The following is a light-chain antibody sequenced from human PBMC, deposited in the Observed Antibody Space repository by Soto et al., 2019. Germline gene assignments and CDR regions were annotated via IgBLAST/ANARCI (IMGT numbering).Light chain of an antibody. V-gene: IGKV3-20*01. J-gene: IGKJ2*01. CDR3: HQYGTSPFT. Sequence: EIVLTQSPGTLSLSPGERATLSCRASQSVNNNFLAWYQQKPGQAPRLLIYATSSRAPGFPDRFSGSGSGTDFTLTISRLEPEDFAVYYCHQYGTSPFTFGQGNKLEIQ. CDR1: QSVNNNF. CDR2: ATS.